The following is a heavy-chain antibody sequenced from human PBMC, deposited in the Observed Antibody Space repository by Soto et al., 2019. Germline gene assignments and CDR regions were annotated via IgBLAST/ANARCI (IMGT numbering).Heavy chain of an antibody. CDR3: AKDRIRGATMYYFDY. Sequence: EVQLLESGGGLVQPGGSLRLSCAASGFTFSSYAMSWVREAPGKGLEWVSAISGSGGSTYYADSVKGRFTISRDNSKNTLYLQMNSVRAEDTAVYYCAKDRIRGATMYYFDYWGQGTLVTVSS. CDR1: GFTFSSYA. D-gene: IGHD5-12*01. CDR2: ISGSGGST. J-gene: IGHJ4*02. V-gene: IGHV3-23*01.